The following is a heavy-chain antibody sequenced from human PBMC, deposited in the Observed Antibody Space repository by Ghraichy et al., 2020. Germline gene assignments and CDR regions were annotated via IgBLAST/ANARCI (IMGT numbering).Heavy chain of an antibody. J-gene: IGHJ4*02. Sequence: SGPTLVKPTQTLTLTCTFSGFSLSTNRVGVGWIRQPPGKALEWLALIQWDDNERYSPSLKSRHTISKDTSKNQVVLTMTNMDPVDTATYYCARDYDWNYPNWGQGTLVTVSS. D-gene: IGHD1-7*01. V-gene: IGHV2-5*02. CDR3: ARDYDWNYPN. CDR2: IQWDDNE. CDR1: GFSLSTNRVG.